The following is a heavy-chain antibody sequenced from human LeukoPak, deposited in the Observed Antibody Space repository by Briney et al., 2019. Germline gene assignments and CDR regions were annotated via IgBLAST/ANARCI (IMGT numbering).Heavy chain of an antibody. CDR2: IYYSGST. J-gene: IGHJ4*02. D-gene: IGHD1-26*01. V-gene: IGHV4-59*01. CDR1: GGSISSYY. CDR3: ARKGNGSYYASFDY. Sequence: SETLSLTCTVSGGSISSYYWSWIRQPPGKGLEWIGYIYYSGSTNYNPSLKSRVTISVDTSKNQFSLNLSSVTAADTAVYYCARKGNGSYYASFDYWGQGTLVTVSS.